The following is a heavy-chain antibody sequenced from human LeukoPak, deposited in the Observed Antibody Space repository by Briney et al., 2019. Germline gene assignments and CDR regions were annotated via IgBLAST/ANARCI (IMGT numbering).Heavy chain of an antibody. D-gene: IGHD4-17*01. V-gene: IGHV4-31*03. CDR1: GGSISSGGYS. CDR3: ASSLRGYFDY. Sequence: PSETLSLTCTVSGGSISSGGYSWSWIRQHPGNGLEWIGYIYYSGSTYYNPSLKSRVTISVDTSKNQFSLKLSSVTAADTAVYYCASSLRGYFDYWGQGTLVTVSS. J-gene: IGHJ4*02. CDR2: IYYSGST.